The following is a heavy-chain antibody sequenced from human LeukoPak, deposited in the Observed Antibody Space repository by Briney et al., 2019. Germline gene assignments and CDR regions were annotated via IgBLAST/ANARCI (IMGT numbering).Heavy chain of an antibody. Sequence: GGSLRLSCAASGLTFTTYSMNWVRQAPGKGLEWVSSMSSSANYIYYGDSVKGRFTISRDNAKKSLYLQMNSLRAEDTAVYYCARDRSGLGATFDYWGQGTLVTVSS. CDR1: GLTFTTYS. D-gene: IGHD1-26*01. J-gene: IGHJ4*02. V-gene: IGHV3-21*01. CDR2: MSSSANYI. CDR3: ARDRSGLGATFDY.